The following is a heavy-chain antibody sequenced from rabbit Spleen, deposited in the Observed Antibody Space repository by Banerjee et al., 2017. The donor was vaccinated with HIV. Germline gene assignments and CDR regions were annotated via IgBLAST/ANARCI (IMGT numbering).Heavy chain of an antibody. J-gene: IGHJ4*01. V-gene: IGHV1S45*01. CDR3: ARDTGSYDYIDVYFNL. D-gene: IGHD6-1*01. CDR2: IYTGNGKT. CDR1: GFSFSSSYD. Sequence: QEQLEESGGGLVKPGASLTLTCTAYGFSFSSSYDLCWVRQAPGKGLEWIGCIYTGNGKTYYASWAKGRFTISKASSTTVTLQMTSLTAADTATYFCARDTGSYDYIDVYFNLWGPGTLVTVS.